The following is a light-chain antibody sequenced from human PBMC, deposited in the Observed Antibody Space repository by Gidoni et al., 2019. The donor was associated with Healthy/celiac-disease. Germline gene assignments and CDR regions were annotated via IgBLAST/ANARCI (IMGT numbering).Light chain of an antibody. J-gene: IGKJ4*01. CDR1: QDIRKV. V-gene: IGKV1-33*01. CDR2: DAS. Sequence: DIQLTQSPSSLSASVGDRVTITCQASQDIRKVLNWYQQKPGKAPKLLIYDASNLETGVPSRFSGSGTGTDFTFTISSLQPEDIATYYCQQYHNLLSFGGGTKVEIK. CDR3: QQYHNLLS.